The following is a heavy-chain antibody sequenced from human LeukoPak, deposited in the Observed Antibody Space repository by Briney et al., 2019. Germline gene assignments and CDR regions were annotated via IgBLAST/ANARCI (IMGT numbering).Heavy chain of an antibody. V-gene: IGHV3-74*01. Sequence: GGPLRHSCAASGFTFSSYWMHWVRQAPGKGLVWVSRINSDGSSTSYADSVRGRFTISRDNAKNTLYLQMNSLRAEDTAVYYCARDFAYYDILTGFGEYYFDYWGQGTLVTVSS. CDR3: ARDFAYYDILTGFGEYYFDY. CDR1: GFTFSSYW. CDR2: INSDGSST. D-gene: IGHD3-9*01. J-gene: IGHJ4*02.